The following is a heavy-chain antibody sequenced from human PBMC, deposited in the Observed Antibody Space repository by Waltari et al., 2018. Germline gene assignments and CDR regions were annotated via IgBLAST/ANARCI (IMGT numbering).Heavy chain of an antibody. D-gene: IGHD3-16*01. CDR2: ISWNSGSI. Sequence: EVQLVESGGGLVQPGRSLKLSCAASGFTVDDYAIHWVRQVPGKGLELVSGISWNSGSIGYADSVKGRFTISRDNAKNSLYLQMNSLRAEDTALYYCAKDIEDGGAFDYWGQGTLVTVSS. CDR1: GFTVDDYA. V-gene: IGHV3-9*01. J-gene: IGHJ4*02. CDR3: AKDIEDGGAFDY.